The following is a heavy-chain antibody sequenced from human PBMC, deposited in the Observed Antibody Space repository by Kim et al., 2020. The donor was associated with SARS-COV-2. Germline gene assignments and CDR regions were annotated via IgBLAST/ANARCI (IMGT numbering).Heavy chain of an antibody. J-gene: IGHJ4*02. CDR1: GGTFSSYA. V-gene: IGHV1-69*13. D-gene: IGHD3-22*01. CDR3: ARGDPSGGYPEGY. Sequence: SVKVSCKASGGTFSSYAISWVRQAPGQGLEWMGGIIPIFGTANYAQKFQGRVTITADESTSTAYMELSSLRSEDTAGYYCARGDPSGGYPEGYWGQGTLVTVSS. CDR2: IIPIFGTA.